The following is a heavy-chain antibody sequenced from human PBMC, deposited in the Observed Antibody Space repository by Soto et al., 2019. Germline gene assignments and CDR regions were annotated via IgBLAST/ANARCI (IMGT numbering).Heavy chain of an antibody. V-gene: IGHV3-30-3*01. CDR2: ISYDGNNR. D-gene: IGHD3-22*01. CDR3: ARDLTRYDSTGYFDY. J-gene: IGHJ4*02. Sequence: PGGSLRLSCAASGFTFSSYAMHWVRQTPGKGLEWAAVISYDGNNRYYADSVKGRFIISRDSSKNALYLQMNSLRAEDTAVYYCARDLTRYDSTGYFDYWGLGTLVTVSS. CDR1: GFTFSSYA.